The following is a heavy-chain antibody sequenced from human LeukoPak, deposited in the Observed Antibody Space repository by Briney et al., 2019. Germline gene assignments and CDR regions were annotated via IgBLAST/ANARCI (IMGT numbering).Heavy chain of an antibody. CDR1: GFTFSDYF. CDR2: INSDGNNI. V-gene: IGHV3-11*04. CDR3: ATSRVFDF. J-gene: IGHJ4*02. Sequence: SGGFLRLSCVTSGFTFSDYFMNWIRQAPGKGPEWLSFINSDGNNIYYRDSVKGRFTISRDNAKKTLYLEMNNLRVDDTAIYYCATSRVFDFWGQGTLVAVSS.